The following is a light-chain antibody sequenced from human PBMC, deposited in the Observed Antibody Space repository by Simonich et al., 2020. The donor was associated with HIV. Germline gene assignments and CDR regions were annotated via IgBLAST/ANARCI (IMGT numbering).Light chain of an antibody. V-gene: IGKV1-NL1*01. CDR1: QGISNS. Sequence: DIQMTQSPSSLSASVGDRVTITCRASQGISNSLAWYQQKPGKAPKLLLYAASRLESGVPSRFSGSGSGTDYTLTISSLQPEDFATYYCQQYNSYSPLTFGGGTKVEIK. CDR3: QQYNSYSPLT. CDR2: AAS. J-gene: IGKJ4*01.